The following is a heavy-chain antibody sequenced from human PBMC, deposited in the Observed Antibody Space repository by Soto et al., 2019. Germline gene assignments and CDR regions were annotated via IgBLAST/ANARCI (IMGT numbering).Heavy chain of an antibody. CDR2: IYYSGST. D-gene: IGHD2-8*01. CDR3: ARRGYCTNGVCYYGMDV. V-gene: IGHV4-59*12. J-gene: IGHJ6*02. CDR1: GGSISSYY. Sequence: PSETLSLTCTVSGGSISSYYWSWTRQPPGKGLEWTGYIYYSGSTNYNPSLKSRVTISVDKSKNQFSLKLSSVTAADTAVYYCARRGYCTNGVCYYGMDVWGQGTTVTVSS.